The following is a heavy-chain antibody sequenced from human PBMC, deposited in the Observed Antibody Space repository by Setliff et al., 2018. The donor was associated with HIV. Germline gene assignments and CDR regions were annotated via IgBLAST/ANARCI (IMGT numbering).Heavy chain of an antibody. CDR2: IYYSGST. D-gene: IGHD3-22*01. V-gene: IGHV4-31*03. CDR3: ARRRPYIVVAVTPFDS. J-gene: IGHJ4*02. CDR1: GGSVSSTAFY. Sequence: SETLSLTCTVSGGSVSSTAFYWSWIRQHPGKGLEWIGDIYYSGSTFYNPSLKSRVTISVDTSKKHFSLRLRSVTAADTAVYYFARRRPYIVVAVTPFDSWGQGTLVTVSS.